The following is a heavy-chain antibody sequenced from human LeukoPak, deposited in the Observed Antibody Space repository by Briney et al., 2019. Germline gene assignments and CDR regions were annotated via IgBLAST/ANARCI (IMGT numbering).Heavy chain of an antibody. CDR1: GFTFSSYW. CDR2: ISSDGSST. J-gene: IGHJ3*02. D-gene: IGHD1-26*01. CDR3: ARTLGGTYFNAFDI. V-gene: IGHV3-74*01. Sequence: GGSLRLSCAASGFTFSSYWMHWVRQAPGKGLAWVSGISSDGSSTDYADSVKGRFTISRDNAKNTLFLQMNSLRAEDTALYYCARTLGGTYFNAFDIWGRGTMVAVSS.